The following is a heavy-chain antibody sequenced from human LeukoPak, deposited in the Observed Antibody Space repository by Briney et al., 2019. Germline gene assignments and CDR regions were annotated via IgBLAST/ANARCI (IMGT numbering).Heavy chain of an antibody. J-gene: IGHJ4*02. Sequence: GGSLRLSCAASGFTFRSFAMHWVRQAPGKGLERAAVISYDGGNKYYADSVEGRFTISRDNSKSTLYLQMNSLRAEDTAVYYCGRAPGDVLTGYYLDHWGQGSLVTVSS. CDR3: GRAPGDVLTGYYLDH. V-gene: IGHV3-30*04. CDR1: GFTFRSFA. D-gene: IGHD3-9*01. CDR2: ISYDGGNK.